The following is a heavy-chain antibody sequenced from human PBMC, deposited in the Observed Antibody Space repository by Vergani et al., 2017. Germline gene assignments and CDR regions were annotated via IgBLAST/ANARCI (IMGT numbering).Heavy chain of an antibody. J-gene: IGHJ4*02. D-gene: IGHD3-3*01. CDR2: IIPIFGTA. CDR3: ASLPAYDFWSGYHQDY. V-gene: IGHV1-69*01. Sequence: QVQLVQSGAEVKTPGSSVKVSCKASGGPFSSYAISWVRQAPGQGLEWMGVIIPIFGTANYAQKFQGRVTITADESTSTAYMELSSLRSEDTAVYYCASLPAYDFWSGYHQDYWGQGTLVTVSS. CDR1: GGPFSSYA.